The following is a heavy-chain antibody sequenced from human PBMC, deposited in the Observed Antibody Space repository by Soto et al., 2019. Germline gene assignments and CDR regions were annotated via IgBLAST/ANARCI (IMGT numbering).Heavy chain of an antibody. CDR3: DKYAKILDCVPTSYYFDF. D-gene: IGHD3-9*01. CDR2: ISRSGNST. J-gene: IGHJ4*02. Sequence: EVQVLESGGGLAQPGRSLRLSCAVSGLSFSSYAMTWVRQSPGKGLEWVSSISRSGNSTYSADSVRGRFTISRDNSKNTLYLQMNSLRGEDTAVYYCDKYAKILDCVPTSYYFDFWGQGTLVTVSS. V-gene: IGHV3-23*01. CDR1: GLSFSSYA.